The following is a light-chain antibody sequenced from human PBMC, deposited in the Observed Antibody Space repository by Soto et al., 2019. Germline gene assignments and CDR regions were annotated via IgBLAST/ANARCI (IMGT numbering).Light chain of an antibody. CDR3: SAYASTTLYV. CDR2: EVS. Sequence: QSALTQPASVSGSPGQSITISCTGTSSDVGVYNYVSWYQQHPGKAPKLMIYEVSNRPSGVSNRFSGSKSGNTASLTISGLQAEDEGDYYCSAYASTTLYVFGTGTKVTV. V-gene: IGLV2-14*01. CDR1: SSDVGVYNY. J-gene: IGLJ1*01.